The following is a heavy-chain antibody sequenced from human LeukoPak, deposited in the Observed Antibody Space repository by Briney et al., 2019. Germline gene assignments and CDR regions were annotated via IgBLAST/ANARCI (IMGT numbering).Heavy chain of an antibody. CDR3: AREVITGTTVDFDY. Sequence: ASVKASCKASGYTFTGYYMHWVRQAPGQGLEWMGWINPNSGGTNYAQKFQGRVTMTRDTSISTAYMELSRLRSDDTAVYYCAREVITGTTVDFDYWGQGTLVTVS. D-gene: IGHD1-7*01. CDR2: INPNSGGT. J-gene: IGHJ4*02. CDR1: GYTFTGYY. V-gene: IGHV1-2*02.